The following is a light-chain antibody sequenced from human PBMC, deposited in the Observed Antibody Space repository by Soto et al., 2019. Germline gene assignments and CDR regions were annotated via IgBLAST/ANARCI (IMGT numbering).Light chain of an antibody. J-gene: IGKJ1*01. CDR3: QQYGSYWT. V-gene: IGKV1-39*01. Sequence: DIQMTQSPSSLSASDGDRVTIVCQASQTVSKYVNWYQQKPGKAPDLLIYTASTLYSGVPSRFSGRGSGTKFTLTISSLQPDDFATYYCQQYGSYWTFGQGTKVDI. CDR2: TAS. CDR1: QTVSKY.